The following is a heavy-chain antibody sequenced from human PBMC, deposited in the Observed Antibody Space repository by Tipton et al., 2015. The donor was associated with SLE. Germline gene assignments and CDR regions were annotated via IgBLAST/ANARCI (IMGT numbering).Heavy chain of an antibody. J-gene: IGHJ6*02. CDR3: ARGSRGVGFDV. Sequence: TLSLTCTVSGASVSSFCWNWIRQSPGKGLEWIACVCNSVSTNYDPSLKSRGTISVDTSKNHFSLELTSVTAADTAVYYCARGSRGVGFDVWGHGTTVIVSS. D-gene: IGHD3-10*01. V-gene: IGHV4-59*08. CDR1: GASVSSFC. CDR2: VCNSVST.